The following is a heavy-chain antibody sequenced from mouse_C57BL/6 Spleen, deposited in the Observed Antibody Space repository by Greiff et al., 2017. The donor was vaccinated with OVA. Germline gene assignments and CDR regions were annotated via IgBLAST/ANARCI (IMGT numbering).Heavy chain of an antibody. J-gene: IGHJ2*01. CDR1: GSTFTSYW. V-gene: IGHV1-69*01. D-gene: IGHD1-1*01. Sequence: VQLQQPGAELVMPGASVKLSCKASGSTFTSYWMHWVKQRPGQGLEWIGEIDPSDSSTNYNQKFKGKSTLTVDKSSSTAYMQRSSLTSEDSAVYYCARRLLRSDYFDYWGQGTTLTVSS. CDR2: IDPSDSST. CDR3: ARRLLRSDYFDY.